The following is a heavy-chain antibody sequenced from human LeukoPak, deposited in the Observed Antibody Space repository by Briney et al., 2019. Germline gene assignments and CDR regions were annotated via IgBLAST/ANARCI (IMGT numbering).Heavy chain of an antibody. V-gene: IGHV3-23*01. CDR3: AKDRYSDNTGHHYENEY. Sequence: GGSLRLSCTASGFTFSSYGMSWVRQAPGKGLDWVSAVSSGGNSNYADSVAGRFTISRDNSKNTLYLQMNSLRAEDTAVYYCAKDRYSDNTGHHYENEYWGQGTLVTVSS. CDR2: VSSGGNS. D-gene: IGHD3-22*01. J-gene: IGHJ4*02. CDR1: GFTFSSYG.